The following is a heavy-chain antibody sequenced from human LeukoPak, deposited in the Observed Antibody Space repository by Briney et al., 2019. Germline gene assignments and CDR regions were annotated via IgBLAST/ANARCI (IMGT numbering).Heavy chain of an antibody. CDR3: ARAYWDP. CDR1: GFTFSSYA. Sequence: GRSLRLSCAASGFTFSSYAMHWVRQAPGKGLEWVAVISYDGSNKYYADSVKGRFTISRDNSKNTLYLQTNSLRAEDTAVYYCARAYWDPWGQGTLVTVSS. J-gene: IGHJ4*02. CDR2: ISYDGSNK. V-gene: IGHV3-30-3*01. D-gene: IGHD1-26*01.